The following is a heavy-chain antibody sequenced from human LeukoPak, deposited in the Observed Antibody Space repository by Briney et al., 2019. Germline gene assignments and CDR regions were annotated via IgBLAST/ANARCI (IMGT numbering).Heavy chain of an antibody. CDR3: ARVNTIFGVDIVSLGAEFEF. CDR1: GFTFSTYA. V-gene: IGHV3-30*03. J-gene: IGHJ4*02. D-gene: IGHD3-3*02. Sequence: GGSLRLSCGASGFTFSTYAMHWVRQAPGKGLECVSVMSYDGTTKDYADSVKGRFTISRDNSNDTLYLQMNSLRPEDTALYYCARVNTIFGVDIVSLGAEFEFWGQGTLVTVSS. CDR2: MSYDGTTK.